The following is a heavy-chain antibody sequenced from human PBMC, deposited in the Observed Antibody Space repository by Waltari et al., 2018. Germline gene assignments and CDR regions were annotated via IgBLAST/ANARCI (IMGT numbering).Heavy chain of an antibody. CDR1: GFTFSSYG. CDR2: IWYDGSNK. D-gene: IGHD2-21*02. V-gene: IGHV3-33*06. J-gene: IGHJ4*02. CDR3: AKAALIVVVTLPDY. Sequence: QVQLVESGGGVVQPGRSLRLSCAASGFTFSSYGMHWVRQAPGRGLEWVAVIWYDGSNKYYADSVKGRFTISRDNSKNTLYLQMNSLRAEDTAMYYCAKAALIVVVTLPDYWGQGTLVTVSS.